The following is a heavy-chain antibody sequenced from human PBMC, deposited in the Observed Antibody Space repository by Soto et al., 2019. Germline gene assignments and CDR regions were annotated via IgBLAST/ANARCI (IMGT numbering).Heavy chain of an antibody. D-gene: IGHD6-6*01. J-gene: IGHJ5*02. CDR1: GDRVSSNIAA. CDR3: ARVPAAHPGWFDP. V-gene: IGHV6-1*01. Sequence: SQTLSLTCAISGDRVSSNIAAWNLVRQSPSRGLEWLGRTYYRSKWYNDYAVSVKSRITNNPDTSKNQFSLQLNSVTPEDTAVYYCARVPAAHPGWFDPWGQGTLVTVSS. CDR2: TYYRSKWYN.